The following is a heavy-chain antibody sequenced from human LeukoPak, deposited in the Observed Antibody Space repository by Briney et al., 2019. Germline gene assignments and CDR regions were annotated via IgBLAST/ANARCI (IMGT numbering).Heavy chain of an antibody. CDR2: INPNSGGT. Sequence: ASVKVPCKASGYTFTGYYMHWVRQAPGQGLEWMGRINPNSGGTNYAQKFQGRVTMTRDTSISTAYMELSRLRSDDTAVYYCARGTIYYYDSSGYYYFDYWGQGTLVTVSS. CDR1: GYTFTGYY. CDR3: ARGTIYYYDSSGYYYFDY. J-gene: IGHJ4*02. D-gene: IGHD3-22*01. V-gene: IGHV1-2*06.